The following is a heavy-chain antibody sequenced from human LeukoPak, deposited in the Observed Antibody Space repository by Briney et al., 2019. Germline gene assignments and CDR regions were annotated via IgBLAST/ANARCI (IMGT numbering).Heavy chain of an antibody. D-gene: IGHD6-19*01. CDR3: ARDVGSGWYYFDY. V-gene: IGHV1-46*01. CDR1: GYTFINYY. CDR2: INPSGGST. J-gene: IGHJ4*02. Sequence: ASVKVSRKASGYTFINYYIHWVRQAPGQGLEWMGIINPSGGSTSYAQKFQGRVTLTRDTSTSTVYMELSSLRSEDTAVYYCARDVGSGWYYFDYWGQGTLVTVSS.